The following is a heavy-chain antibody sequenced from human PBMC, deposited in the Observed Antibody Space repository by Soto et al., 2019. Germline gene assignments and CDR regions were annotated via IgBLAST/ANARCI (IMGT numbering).Heavy chain of an antibody. CDR1: GFTVSSNY. J-gene: IGHJ5*02. D-gene: IGHD3-10*01. CDR3: ASSGSGSYSHWFDP. CDR2: IYSGGST. Sequence: GXSLRLSCAASGFTVSSNYISWVRQAPGKGLEWVSVIYSGGSTYYADSVKGRFTISRDNSKNTLYLQMNSLRDEDTAVYYCASSGSGSYSHWFDPWGQGTLVTVSS. V-gene: IGHV3-66*01.